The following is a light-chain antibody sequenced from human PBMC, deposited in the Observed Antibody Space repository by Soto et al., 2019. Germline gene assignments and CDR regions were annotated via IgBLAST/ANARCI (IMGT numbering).Light chain of an antibody. J-gene: IGKJ4*01. CDR2: GAS. CDR1: QSVGRN. Sequence: EIVMTQSPATLSVSPGERATLSCRASQSVGRNLAWYQQKPGQAPRLLIYGASTRATGIPARFSGSGSGTDFTLTISSLQSEDFSIYSCQQYNHWPPLTFGGGIKVEIK. CDR3: QQYNHWPPLT. V-gene: IGKV3-15*01.